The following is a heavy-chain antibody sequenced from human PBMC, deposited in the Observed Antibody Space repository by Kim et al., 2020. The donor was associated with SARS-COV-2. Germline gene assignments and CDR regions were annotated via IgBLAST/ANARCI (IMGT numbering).Heavy chain of an antibody. D-gene: IGHD3-10*01. V-gene: IGHV3-30*13. CDR3: VREPPGGGHFLDY. J-gene: IGHJ4*02. Sequence: AEFVNGRFTVARDNSKNRLYLKMNSLRPEDTAVYSCVREPPGGGHFLDYWGQGSLVTVSS.